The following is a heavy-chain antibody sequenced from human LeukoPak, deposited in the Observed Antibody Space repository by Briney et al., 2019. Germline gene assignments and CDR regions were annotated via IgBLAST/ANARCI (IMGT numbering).Heavy chain of an antibody. CDR1: GGSISSYY. J-gene: IGHJ5*02. Sequence: SETLSLTCTVSGGSISSYYWSWIRQPAGKGLEWIGRIYTSGSTNYNPSLKSRVTMSVDTSKNQFSLKLSSVTAADTAVYYCARVLWFGELFGWFDPWGQGTLVTVSS. CDR2: IYTSGST. CDR3: ARVLWFGELFGWFDP. D-gene: IGHD3-10*01. V-gene: IGHV4-4*07.